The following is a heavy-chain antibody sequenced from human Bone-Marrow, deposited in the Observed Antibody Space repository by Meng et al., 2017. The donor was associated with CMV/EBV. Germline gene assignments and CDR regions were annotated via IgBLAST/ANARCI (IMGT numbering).Heavy chain of an antibody. J-gene: IGHJ5*02. V-gene: IGHV1-46*01. Sequence: QVQVWQSGAGVKKRGASVKVSCKASGYTVINNDMHWVRQAPGQGLEWMGIINPYGGSTNYAEKLQHRVSMTSDTSTNTVYMELSGLEFQDTAVYYCAREVRRGWFDPWGQGTLVTVSS. CDR1: GYTVINND. D-gene: IGHD3-10*01. CDR2: INPYGGST. CDR3: AREVRRGWFDP.